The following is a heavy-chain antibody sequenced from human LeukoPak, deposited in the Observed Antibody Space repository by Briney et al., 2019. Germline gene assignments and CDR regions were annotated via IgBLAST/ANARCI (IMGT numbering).Heavy chain of an antibody. CDR3: ARDVYGDYAIDY. CDR1: GFTFSSYS. Sequence: GSLRLSCAASGFTFSSYSMNWVRQAPGKGLEWVSYISGTSSPRYYADSVKGRFTITRDNAKNSLYLQMNSLRAEDTAVYYCARDVYGDYAIDYWGQGTLVTVSS. D-gene: IGHD4-17*01. J-gene: IGHJ4*02. CDR2: ISGTSSPR. V-gene: IGHV3-48*04.